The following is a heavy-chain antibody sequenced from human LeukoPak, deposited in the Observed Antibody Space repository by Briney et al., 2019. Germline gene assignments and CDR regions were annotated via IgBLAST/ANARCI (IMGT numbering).Heavy chain of an antibody. Sequence: ASVKVSCKASGYTFTSYGISWVRQAPGQGLEWMGWISAYNGNTNYAQKLQGRVTMTTDTSTSTAYMELRSLRSDDTAVYYCAREGYCSGGSCEPNLPFDPWGQGTLVTVSS. J-gene: IGHJ5*02. V-gene: IGHV1-18*01. CDR3: AREGYCSGGSCEPNLPFDP. CDR1: GYTFTSYG. CDR2: ISAYNGNT. D-gene: IGHD2-15*01.